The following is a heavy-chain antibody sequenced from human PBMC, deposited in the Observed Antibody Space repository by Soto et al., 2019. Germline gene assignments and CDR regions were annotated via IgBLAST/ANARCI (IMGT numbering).Heavy chain of an antibody. V-gene: IGHV4-59*01. CDR1: GGSISTYY. Sequence: QEHLQESGPGLVKPSETLSLTCTVSGGSISTYYWSWIRQPPGKGLEWIGYIYFSGSTNYNPSLKSRVTISVDTSNNQFSLKLGSVTAADTAVYYCARVGILTGYYKGLDVWGQGTTVTVS. CDR2: IYFSGST. CDR3: ARVGILTGYYKGLDV. D-gene: IGHD3-9*01. J-gene: IGHJ6*02.